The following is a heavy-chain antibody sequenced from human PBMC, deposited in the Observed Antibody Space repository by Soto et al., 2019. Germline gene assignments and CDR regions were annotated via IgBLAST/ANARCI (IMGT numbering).Heavy chain of an antibody. CDR1: GGSISSYY. CDR3: ARVQGYYDFWSGYYNGPGWFDP. J-gene: IGHJ5*02. D-gene: IGHD3-3*01. CDR2: IYYSGST. Sequence: SETLSLTCTVSGGSISSYYWSWIRQPPGKGLEWIGYIYYSGSTNYNPSLKSRVTISVDTSKNQFSLKLSSVTAADTAVYYCARVQGYYDFWSGYYNGPGWFDPWGQGTLVTVS. V-gene: IGHV4-59*01.